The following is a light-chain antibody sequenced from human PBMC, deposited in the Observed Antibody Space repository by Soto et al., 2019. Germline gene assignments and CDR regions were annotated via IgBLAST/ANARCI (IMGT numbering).Light chain of an antibody. CDR1: SSNIGNNF. CDR2: SDD. CDR3: STWDASLSGRV. V-gene: IGLV1-47*02. Sequence: QSVLTQPPSASGTPGQKVTISCSGASSNIGNNFVSWYQHVPGPAPKLLIYSDDQRPSGVPDRCSGSKSGTSASLAISGLRSEDEADYYCSTWDASLSGRVFGGGTKLTVL. J-gene: IGLJ3*02.